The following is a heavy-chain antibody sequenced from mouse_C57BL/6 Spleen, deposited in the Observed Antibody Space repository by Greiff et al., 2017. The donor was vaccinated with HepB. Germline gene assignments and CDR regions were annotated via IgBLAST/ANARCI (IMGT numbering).Heavy chain of an antibody. D-gene: IGHD4-1*01. Sequence: QVQLQQSGAELVMPGASVKLSCKASGYTFTSYWMHWVKQRPGQGLEWIGEIDPSDSYTNYNQKFKGKSTLTVDKSSSTAYMQLSGLTSEDSAVYYCARLGRGYWGQGTTLTVSS. V-gene: IGHV1-69*01. CDR3: ARLGRGY. J-gene: IGHJ2*01. CDR2: IDPSDSYT. CDR1: GYTFTSYW.